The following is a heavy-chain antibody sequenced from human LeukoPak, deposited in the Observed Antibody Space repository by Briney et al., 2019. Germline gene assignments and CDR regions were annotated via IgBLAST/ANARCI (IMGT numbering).Heavy chain of an antibody. D-gene: IGHD3-3*01. CDR3: ARDALPIFGVVNWNWFDP. CDR2: IYYSGGT. V-gene: IGHV4-59*01. J-gene: IGHJ5*02. Sequence: SETLSLTCTVSGGSISSYCWSWIRQPPGKGLEWIGYIYYSGGTNYNPSLKSRVTISVDTSKNQFSLKLSSVTAADTAVYYCARDALPIFGVVNWNWFDPWGQGTLVTVSS. CDR1: GGSISSYC.